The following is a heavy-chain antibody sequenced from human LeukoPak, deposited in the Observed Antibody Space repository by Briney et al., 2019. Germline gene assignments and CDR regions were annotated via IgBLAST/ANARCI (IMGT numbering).Heavy chain of an antibody. Sequence: GGSLRLSCAASGFTFSAYWMSWVRQAPGKGLEWVANIKQDGSEKYYLDSVRGRFTISRDNAKNSLYLQMNSLRAEDTAVYFCTREAAAGIDYWGQGTLVTVSS. D-gene: IGHD6-13*01. J-gene: IGHJ4*02. V-gene: IGHV3-7*01. CDR1: GFTFSAYW. CDR3: TREAAAGIDY. CDR2: IKQDGSEK.